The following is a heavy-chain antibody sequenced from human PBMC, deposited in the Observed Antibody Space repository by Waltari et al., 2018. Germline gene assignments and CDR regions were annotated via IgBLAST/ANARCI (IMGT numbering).Heavy chain of an antibody. CDR2: VNPNSGGT. V-gene: IGHV1-2*02. CDR3: ARDSGSSWAFDP. D-gene: IGHD6-13*01. CDR1: GYTFTGYY. J-gene: IGHJ5*02. Sequence: QVQLVQSGAEVKKPGASVKVSCKASGYTFTGYYMHWVRQAPGQGLEWMGWVNPNSGGTNYAPKFQGRVTMTRDTSISTAYMELGRLRSDDTAVYYCARDSGSSWAFDPWGQGTLVTVSS.